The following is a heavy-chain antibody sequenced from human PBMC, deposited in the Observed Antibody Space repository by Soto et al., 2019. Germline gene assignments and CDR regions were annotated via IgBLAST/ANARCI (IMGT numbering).Heavy chain of an antibody. D-gene: IGHD3-9*01. J-gene: IGHJ4*02. Sequence: QVQLQESGPGLVKPSETLSLTCTVSGGSIGTYYWSWIRQPPGKGLEWIGYIYYRGNTDYNPSLKSRVTISLDTPKNQFSLKLSSVTAADTAVYYCARHPGYYDILTGYTTYYFDHWGQAILVTVSS. CDR2: IYYRGNT. CDR3: ARHPGYYDILTGYTTYYFDH. CDR1: GGSIGTYY. V-gene: IGHV4-59*08.